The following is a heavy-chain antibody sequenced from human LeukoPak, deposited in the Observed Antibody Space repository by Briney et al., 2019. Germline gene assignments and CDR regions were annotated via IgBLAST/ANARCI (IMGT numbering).Heavy chain of an antibody. CDR3: ARGEGHRAFDI. Sequence: PSETLSLTCTVSGGSISSYYWSWIRQPPGKGLEWIGYIYYSGSTNYNPSLKSRVTISVDTSKNQFSLKLSSVTAADTAVYYCARGEGHRAFDIWGRGTMVTVSS. D-gene: IGHD3-16*01. V-gene: IGHV4-59*01. CDR2: IYYSGST. J-gene: IGHJ3*02. CDR1: GGSISSYY.